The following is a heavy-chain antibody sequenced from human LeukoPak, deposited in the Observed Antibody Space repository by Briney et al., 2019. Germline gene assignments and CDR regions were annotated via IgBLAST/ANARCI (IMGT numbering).Heavy chain of an antibody. V-gene: IGHV1-18*01. J-gene: IGHJ4*02. CDR3: ARTAADYGDYSIDY. Sequence: ASVKVSCKASGYTFTSYGISWVRQAPGQGLEWMGWISAYNGNTNYAQKLQGRVTMTRDTSTSTVYMELSSLRSEDTAVYYCARTAADYGDYSIDYWGQGTLVTVSS. CDR2: ISAYNGNT. D-gene: IGHD4-17*01. CDR1: GYTFTSYG.